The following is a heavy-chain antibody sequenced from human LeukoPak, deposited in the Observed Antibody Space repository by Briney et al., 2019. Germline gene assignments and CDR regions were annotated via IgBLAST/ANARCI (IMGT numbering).Heavy chain of an antibody. CDR3: ARGGQLGPMGWLRSRRLAAEVYMDV. V-gene: IGHV4-39*07. J-gene: IGHJ6*03. Sequence: SETLSLTCTVSGGSISSSSYYWSWIRQPPGKGLEWIGEINHSGSTNYNPSLKSRVTISVDTSKNQFSLKLSSVTAADTAVYYCARGGQLGPMGWLRSRRLAAEVYMDVWGKGTTVTVSS. CDR2: INHSGST. D-gene: IGHD5-12*01. CDR1: GGSISSSSYY.